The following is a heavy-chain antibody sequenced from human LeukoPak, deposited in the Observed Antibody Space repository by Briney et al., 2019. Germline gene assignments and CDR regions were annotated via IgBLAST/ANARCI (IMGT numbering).Heavy chain of an antibody. CDR2: ISSNGGST. CDR1: GFTSSRYA. J-gene: IGHJ4*02. CDR3: VKDGSGSYYTYYFDY. Sequence: GGSLRLSCSASGFTSSRYAMHWVRQAPGKGLEYVSAISSNGGSTYYADSVKGRFTISRDNSKNTLYLQMSSLRAEDTAVYYCVKDGSGSYYTYYFDYRGQGTLVTVSS. V-gene: IGHV3-64D*06. D-gene: IGHD3-10*01.